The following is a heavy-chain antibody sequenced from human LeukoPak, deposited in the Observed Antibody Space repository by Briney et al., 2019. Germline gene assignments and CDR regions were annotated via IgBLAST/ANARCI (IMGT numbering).Heavy chain of an antibody. D-gene: IGHD6-13*01. V-gene: IGHV1-2*02. Sequence: ASVEVSCKASGYTFTGFYMHWVRQAPGQGLEWMGWINPNSGGTNYAQKFQGRVTMTRDTSISTAYMELSRLRSDDTAVYYCASSGTGYSMPYFDYWGQGTLVTVSS. J-gene: IGHJ4*02. CDR2: INPNSGGT. CDR3: ASSGTGYSMPYFDY. CDR1: GYTFTGFY.